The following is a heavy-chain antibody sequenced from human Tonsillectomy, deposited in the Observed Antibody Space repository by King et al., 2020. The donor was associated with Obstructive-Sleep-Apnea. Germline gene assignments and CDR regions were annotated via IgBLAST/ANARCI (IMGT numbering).Heavy chain of an antibody. V-gene: IGHV4-59*08. CDR2: MYYSGNT. Sequence: QLQESGPGLVKPSETLSLTCTVSGGSISNYYWSWIRQPPGKGLEWIGYMYYSGNTNFNPSLKSRVTISADTSKIQFSLGLSSVTAADTAVYYCARHRGVEDYGGYGDYFDYWGQGTQVTVSS. CDR3: ARHRGVEDYGGYGDYFDY. J-gene: IGHJ4*02. CDR1: GGSISNYY. D-gene: IGHD5-12*01.